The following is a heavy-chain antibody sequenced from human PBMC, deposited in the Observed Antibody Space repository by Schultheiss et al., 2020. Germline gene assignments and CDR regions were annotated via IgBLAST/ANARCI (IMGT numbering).Heavy chain of an antibody. CDR1: GGSTSSSSYY. J-gene: IGHJ6*02. CDR3: SRTTEGMDV. V-gene: IGHV4-61*02. Sequence: SETLSLTCTVSGGSTSSSSYYWGWIRQPAGKGLEWIGRIYTSGSTNYNPSLKSRVTISVDTSKNQFSLKLSSVTAADTAVYYCSRTTEGMDVWGQGNTVTVSS. CDR2: IYTSGST. D-gene: IGHD1-1*01.